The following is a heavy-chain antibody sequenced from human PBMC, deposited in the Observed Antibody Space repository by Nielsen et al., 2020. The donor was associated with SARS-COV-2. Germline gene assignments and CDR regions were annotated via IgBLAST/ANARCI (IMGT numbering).Heavy chain of an antibody. Sequence: GESLKISCAASGFTFSDYGIHWVRQAPGKGLEWVAIIWYDGTNLYYADSVKGRFTTSRDNSKSTVFLQMNSLRAEDTAVYYCARDRSENYAILTGYSDYWGQGTLVTVSS. CDR2: IWYDGTNL. J-gene: IGHJ4*02. V-gene: IGHV3-33*01. D-gene: IGHD3-9*01. CDR1: GFTFSDYG. CDR3: ARDRSENYAILTGYSDY.